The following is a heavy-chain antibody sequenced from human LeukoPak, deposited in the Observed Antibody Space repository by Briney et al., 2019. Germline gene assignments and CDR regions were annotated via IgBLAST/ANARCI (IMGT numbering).Heavy chain of an antibody. D-gene: IGHD3-3*01. CDR3: ARHASVSGNWPRPLDY. V-gene: IGHV4-39*01. CDR1: GGSISSSSYY. CDR2: IYYSGST. J-gene: IGHJ4*02. Sequence: SETLSLTCTVSGGSISSSSYYWGWVRQPPGMGLEWIANIYYSGSTYYSPSLRSRVTISVDTSKNQFSLKLTSVTAADTAVYYCARHASVSGNWPRPLDYWGQGSLVTVSS.